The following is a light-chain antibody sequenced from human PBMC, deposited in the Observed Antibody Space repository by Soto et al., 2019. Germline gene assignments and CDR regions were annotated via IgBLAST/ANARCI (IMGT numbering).Light chain of an antibody. J-gene: IGKJ2*01. CDR2: RVS. CDR3: RQGTSWPYT. V-gene: IGKV2-30*01. CDR1: RSLVYKDGNTY. Sequence: DIVMTQSPLSQPVTLGQPASISCRSSRSLVYKDGNTYLNWFHQRPGQSPRRLIYRVSDRDSGVPDRCSGTGSVTDFTLQISRVEAEDIGVYYGRQGTSWPYTFGQGTELEIK.